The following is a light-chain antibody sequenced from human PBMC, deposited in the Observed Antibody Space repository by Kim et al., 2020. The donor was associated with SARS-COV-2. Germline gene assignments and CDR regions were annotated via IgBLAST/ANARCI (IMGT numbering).Light chain of an antibody. CDR2: DTT. J-gene: IGLJ2*01. CDR1: TGAVTLGHY. CDR3: MLSYTGALVV. V-gene: IGLV7-46*01. Sequence: QAVVTQEPSLTVSPGGTVTLTCGSSTGAVTLGHYPYWIQQKAGQVPKTLIHDTTWRNSGTPARFSGSLLGGKAALTLSGAQAEDEADYYCMLSYTGALVVFGGGTQLTVL.